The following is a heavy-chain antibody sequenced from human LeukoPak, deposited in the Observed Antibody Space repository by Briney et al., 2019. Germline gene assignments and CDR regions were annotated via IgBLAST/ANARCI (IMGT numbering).Heavy chain of an antibody. J-gene: IGHJ4*02. CDR3: ASGYSYGFDY. CDR2: IYYSGST. Sequence: SETLSLTCTVSGGSISSSSYYWGWIRQPPGKGLEWFGNIYYSGSTYYNPSLKSRVTISVDTSKNQFSLKLSSVTAADTAVYYCASGYSYGFDYWGQGTLVTVSS. V-gene: IGHV4-39*07. D-gene: IGHD5-18*01. CDR1: GGSISSSSYY.